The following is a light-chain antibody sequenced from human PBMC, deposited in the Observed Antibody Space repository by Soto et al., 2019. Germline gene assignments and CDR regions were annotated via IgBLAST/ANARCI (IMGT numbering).Light chain of an antibody. CDR1: SSDVGRYNL. CDR2: EGS. J-gene: IGLJ1*01. V-gene: IGLV2-23*01. Sequence: QSALTQPASGSGSPGQSITISCTGISSDVGRYNLVSWYQHHPGKAPKVMIYEGSKRPSGVSSRFSGSQSGNTASLTISGLQAEDEADYFCCSYAGGSALNYVFGTGTKLTVL. CDR3: CSYAGGSALNYV.